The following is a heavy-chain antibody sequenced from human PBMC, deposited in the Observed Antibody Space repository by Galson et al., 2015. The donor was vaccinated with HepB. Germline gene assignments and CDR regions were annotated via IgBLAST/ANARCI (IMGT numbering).Heavy chain of an antibody. V-gene: IGHV3-30-3*01. CDR2: ISYDGSNK. J-gene: IGHJ4*02. CDR3: ARDRDSYGSFDY. Sequence: SLRLSCAASGFTFSSYAMHWVRQAPGKGLEWVAVISYDGSNKYYADSVKGRFTISRDNSKNTLYLQMNSLRAEDTAVYYCARDRDSYGSFDYWGQGTLVTVSP. CDR1: GFTFSSYA. D-gene: IGHD5-18*01.